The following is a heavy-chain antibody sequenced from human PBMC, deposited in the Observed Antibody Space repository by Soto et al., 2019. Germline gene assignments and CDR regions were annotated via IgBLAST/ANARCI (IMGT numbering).Heavy chain of an antibody. CDR2: ISYDGSNK. V-gene: IGHV3-30-3*01. J-gene: IGHJ4*02. CDR1: GFTFSSYA. D-gene: IGHD1-26*01. Sequence: GGSLRLSCAASGFTFSSYAMHWVRQAPGKGLEWVAVISYDGSNKYYADSVKGRFTISRDNSKNTLYLQMNSLRAEDTAVYYCARAKSGGIYYFDYWGQGTMVTVYS. CDR3: ARAKSGGIYYFDY.